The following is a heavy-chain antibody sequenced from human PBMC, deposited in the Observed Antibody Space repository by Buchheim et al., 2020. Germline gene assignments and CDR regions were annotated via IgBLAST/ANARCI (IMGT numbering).Heavy chain of an antibody. V-gene: IGHV1-69*06. CDR2: IIPIFRTT. J-gene: IGHJ5*02. CDR1: GGTLDNYA. D-gene: IGHD3-10*01. CDR3: ARGLLWFGEGLDWFDP. Sequence: QVQLVQSGAEVKKPGSSVKVSCKSSGGTLDNYAINWVRQAPGQGLEWMGGIIPIFRTTSHAQKFQGRVTMTRDTSTSTVYMELSSLRSEDTAVYYCARGLLWFGEGLDWFDPWGQGTL.